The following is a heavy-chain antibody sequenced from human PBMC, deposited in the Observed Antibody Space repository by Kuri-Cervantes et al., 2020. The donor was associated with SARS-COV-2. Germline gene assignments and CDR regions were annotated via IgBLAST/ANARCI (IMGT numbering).Heavy chain of an antibody. Sequence: SLKISCAASGFTVSSNYMSWVRQAPGKGLEWVSGISWNSGSIGYADSVKGRLTISRDNAKNSLYLQMNSLRAEDMVLYYCAKDGIVVVPAAKEGYYYYYMDVWGKGTTVTVSS. D-gene: IGHD2-2*01. V-gene: IGHV3-9*03. J-gene: IGHJ6*03. CDR2: ISWNSGSI. CDR1: GFTVSSNY. CDR3: AKDGIVVVPAAKEGYYYYYMDV.